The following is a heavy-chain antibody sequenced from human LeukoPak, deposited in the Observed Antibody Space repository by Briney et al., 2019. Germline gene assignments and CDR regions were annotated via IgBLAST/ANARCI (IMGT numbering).Heavy chain of an antibody. CDR1: GGSITNLDYY. V-gene: IGHV4-61*02. Sequence: ASETLSLTCTVSGGSITNLDYYWTWIRQPAGKSLEWIGRIYTSGGTNYNPSLKSRVTMSVDRSKNEISLHLASLTAADTALYYCAGRGSSSGTFDIWGPGTFVTVSS. J-gene: IGHJ3*02. D-gene: IGHD3-10*01. CDR2: IYTSGGT. CDR3: AGRGSSSGTFDI.